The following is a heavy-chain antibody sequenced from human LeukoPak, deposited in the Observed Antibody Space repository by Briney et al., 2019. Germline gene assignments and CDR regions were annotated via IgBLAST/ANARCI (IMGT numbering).Heavy chain of an antibody. Sequence: SETLSLTCAVYGGSFSGYYWSWIRQPPGKGLEWIGEINHSGSTNYNPSLKSRVSISVDTSKNQFSLKLSSVTAADTAVYYCARHSGSYWYWGQGTLVTVSS. V-gene: IGHV4-34*01. D-gene: IGHD1-26*01. CDR3: ARHSGSYWY. J-gene: IGHJ4*02. CDR1: GGSFSGYY. CDR2: INHSGST.